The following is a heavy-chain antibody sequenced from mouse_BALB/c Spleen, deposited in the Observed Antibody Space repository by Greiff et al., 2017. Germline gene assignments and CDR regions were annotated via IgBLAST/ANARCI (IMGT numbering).Heavy chain of an antibody. J-gene: IGHJ2*01. D-gene: IGHD1-1*01. V-gene: IGHV5-6-5*01. CDR2: ISSGGST. CDR1: GFTFSSYA. CDR3: ARAYYYGFDY. Sequence: EVQLQESGGGLVKPGGSLKLSCAASGFTFSSYAMSWVRQTPEKRLEWVASISSGGSTYYPDSVKGRFTISRDNARNILYLQMSSLRSEDTAMYYCARAYYYGFDYWGQGTTLTVSS.